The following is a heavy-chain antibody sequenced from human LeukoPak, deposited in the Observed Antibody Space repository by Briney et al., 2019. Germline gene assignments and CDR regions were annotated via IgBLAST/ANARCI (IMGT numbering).Heavy chain of an antibody. D-gene: IGHD1-7*01. J-gene: IGHJ4*02. Sequence: GGSLRLSCAASGFTFSSYWMHWVRQAPGKGLVWVSRINTDGSGTSYADSVKGRFTISRDNAKNTLYLQMNSLRAEDTAVYYCATYYLTATTWIYDYWGQGHLVTVSS. CDR3: ATYYLTATTWIYDY. V-gene: IGHV3-74*01. CDR1: GFTFSSYW. CDR2: INTDGSGT.